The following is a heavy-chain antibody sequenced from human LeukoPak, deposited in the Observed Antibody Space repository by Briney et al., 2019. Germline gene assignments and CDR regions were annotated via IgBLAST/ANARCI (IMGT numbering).Heavy chain of an antibody. D-gene: IGHD6-19*01. V-gene: IGHV4-34*01. CDR1: GGSFSGYY. J-gene: IGHJ4*02. CDR3: ARGLSGGWSGRPYFDY. CDR2: INHSGST. Sequence: SETLSLTCAVYGGSFSGYYWSWIRQPPGKGLEWIGEINHSGSTNYNPSLKSRVTISVDTSKNQFSLKLSSVTAADTAVYYCARGLSGGWSGRPYFDYWGQGTLVTVSS.